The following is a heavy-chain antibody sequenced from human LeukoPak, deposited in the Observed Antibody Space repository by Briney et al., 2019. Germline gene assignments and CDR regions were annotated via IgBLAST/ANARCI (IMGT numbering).Heavy chain of an antibody. CDR3: ARAHFRCSSTRCYSPSYYYMDV. CDR1: GFTFSDYY. V-gene: IGHV3-11*01. D-gene: IGHD2-2*02. Sequence: GGSLRLSCAASGFTFSDYYMSWIRQAPGKGLEWVSYISSSGSTIYYADSVKGRFTVSRDNAENSLYVQMNSLRAEDTAVYYCARAHFRCSSTRCYSPSYYYMDVWGKGTTVTVSS. CDR2: ISSSGSTI. J-gene: IGHJ6*03.